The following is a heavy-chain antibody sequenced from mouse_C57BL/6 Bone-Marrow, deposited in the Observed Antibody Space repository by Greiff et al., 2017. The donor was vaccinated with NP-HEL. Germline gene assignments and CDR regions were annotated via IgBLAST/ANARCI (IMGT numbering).Heavy chain of an antibody. J-gene: IGHJ4*01. CDR2: IDPSDSYT. Sequence: QVQLQQSGAELVMPGASVKLSCKASGYTFTSYWMHWVKQRPGQGLEWIGEIDPSDSYTNYNQKFKGKSTLTVDKSSSTAYMQLSSLTSEDSAVYYCAREGGYYRYAMDYWGQGTSVTVSS. V-gene: IGHV1-69*01. D-gene: IGHD2-3*01. CDR1: GYTFTSYW. CDR3: AREGGYYRYAMDY.